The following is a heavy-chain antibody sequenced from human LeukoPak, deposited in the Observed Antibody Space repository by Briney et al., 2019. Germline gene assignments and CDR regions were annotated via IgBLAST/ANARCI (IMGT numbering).Heavy chain of an antibody. Sequence: GGSLRLSCAASGFTFKSYWMQWVRQPPGKGLVWVSRVTPDGTYTNYADSVKGRFTISRDNAKNTLYLQMNSLRAEDTAVYYCARGDYRAFDIWGQGTMVTVSS. V-gene: IGHV3-74*01. CDR1: GFTFKSYW. CDR2: VTPDGTYT. D-gene: IGHD4-11*01. CDR3: ARGDYRAFDI. J-gene: IGHJ3*02.